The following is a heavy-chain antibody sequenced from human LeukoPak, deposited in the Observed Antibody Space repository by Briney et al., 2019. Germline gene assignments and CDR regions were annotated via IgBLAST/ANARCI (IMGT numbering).Heavy chain of an antibody. CDR2: INESGST. CDR3: ARARSGYYDSSGYQAVYHYYYMDV. Sequence: SETLSLTCAVYGGSFSGFYWSWIRQPPGKGLEWIGEINESGSTNYKPSLKSRVTISVDTSKNQFSLKLSSVTAADTAVYYCARARSGYYDSSGYQAVYHYYYMDVWGKGTTVTVSS. J-gene: IGHJ6*03. CDR1: GGSFSGFY. V-gene: IGHV4-34*01. D-gene: IGHD3-22*01.